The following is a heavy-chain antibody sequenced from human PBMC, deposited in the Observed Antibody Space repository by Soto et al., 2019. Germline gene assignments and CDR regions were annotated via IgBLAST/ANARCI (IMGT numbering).Heavy chain of an antibody. Sequence: QVPLVQSGAEVKKPGASVKVSCKTSGYNFTTYGVSWVRQAPGQGLEWMGWISGHNGHANYAQTFQGRVTMTPDTSTTTAYMELRRLRSDDTAVYYCASYQPYSTGYYCFDQWGQGTLAIVPS. CDR2: ISGHNGHA. J-gene: IGHJ4*02. CDR3: ASYQPYSTGYYCFDQ. D-gene: IGHD6-19*01. V-gene: IGHV1-18*01. CDR1: GYNFTTYG.